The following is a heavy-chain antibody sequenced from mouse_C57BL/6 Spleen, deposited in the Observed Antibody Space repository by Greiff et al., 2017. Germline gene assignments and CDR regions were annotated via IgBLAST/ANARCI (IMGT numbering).Heavy chain of an antibody. CDR1: GYTFTDYE. CDR2: IDPETGGT. Sequence: EESGPELVRPGASVTLSCKASGYTFTDYEMHWVKQTPVHGLEWIGAIDPETGGTDYNQKFKGKATLTADKSSSPAYMEIRSLTSEYSAFYYCSRWLPLAYWGQGTLVTVSA. D-gene: IGHD2-2*01. CDR3: SRWLPLAY. J-gene: IGHJ3*01. V-gene: IGHV1-15*01.